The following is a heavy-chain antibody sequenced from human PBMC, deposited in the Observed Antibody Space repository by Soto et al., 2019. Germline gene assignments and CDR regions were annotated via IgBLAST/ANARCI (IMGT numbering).Heavy chain of an antibody. V-gene: IGHV3-33*01. J-gene: IGHJ5*02. CDR2: IWYDGSNK. Sequence: PGGSLRLSCAASGFTFSSYGMHWVRQAPGKGLEWVAVIWYDGSNKYYADSVKGRFTISRDNSKNTLYLQMNSLRAEDTAVYYCARDQWGGFGVDWNYFSWPLPLVPGLQYNWFDPWGQGTLVTVSS. CDR1: GFTFSSYG. D-gene: IGHD1-7*01. CDR3: ARDQWGGFGVDWNYFSWPLPLVPGLQYNWFDP.